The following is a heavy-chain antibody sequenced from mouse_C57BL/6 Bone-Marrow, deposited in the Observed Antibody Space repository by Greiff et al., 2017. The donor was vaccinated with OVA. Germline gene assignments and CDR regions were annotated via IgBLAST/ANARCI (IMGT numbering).Heavy chain of an antibody. D-gene: IGHD1-1*01. Sequence: VQLQQSGPELVKPGASVKLSCKASGYTFTSYDINWVKQRPGQGLEWIGWIYPRDGSTKYNEKFKGKATLTVDTSSSTAYMELHSLTSEDSAVYFCARGDYYGSSCYAMDYWGQGTSVTVSS. CDR2: IYPRDGST. V-gene: IGHV1-85*01. CDR1: GYTFTSYD. CDR3: ARGDYYGSSCYAMDY. J-gene: IGHJ4*01.